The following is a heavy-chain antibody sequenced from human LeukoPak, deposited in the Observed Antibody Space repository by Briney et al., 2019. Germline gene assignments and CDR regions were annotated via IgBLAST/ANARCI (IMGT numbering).Heavy chain of an antibody. Sequence: PSETLSLTCTVSGGSISSSSYYWGWFRQPPGKGLEWIGSIYYSGSTYYNPSLKSRVTISVDTSKNQFSLKLSSVTAADTAVYYCARVTPNFDWFHLGSYFDYWGQGTLVTVSS. D-gene: IGHD3-9*01. V-gene: IGHV4-39*07. CDR3: ARVTPNFDWFHLGSYFDY. CDR1: GGSISSSSYY. CDR2: IYYSGST. J-gene: IGHJ4*02.